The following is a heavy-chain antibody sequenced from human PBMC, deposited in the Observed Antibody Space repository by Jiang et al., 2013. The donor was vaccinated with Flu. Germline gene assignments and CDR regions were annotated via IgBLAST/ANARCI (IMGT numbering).Heavy chain of an antibody. J-gene: IGHJ4*02. V-gene: IGHV7-4-1*02. CDR1: GPTFASYP. D-gene: IGHD1-26*01. CDR3: ARMYRGSYYDPPXLDY. CDR2: INTKTGNP. Sequence: QSGSELKEPGASVKVSCKASGPTFASYPINWVRQAPGQGLEWMGWINTKTGNPTFAQGFTGRFVFSLDTSVSTAYLQISSLKAEDTAMYYCARMYRGSYYDPPXLDYWGQGALVTVSS.